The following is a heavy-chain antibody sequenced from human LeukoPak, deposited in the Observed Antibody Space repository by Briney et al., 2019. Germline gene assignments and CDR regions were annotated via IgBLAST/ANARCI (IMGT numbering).Heavy chain of an antibody. D-gene: IGHD6-6*01. CDR2: INHSGST. Sequence: SETLSLTCAVYGGSFSGYYWSWIRQPPGKGLEWIGEINHSGSTNYNPSLTSRVTISVDTSKNQFSLKLSSVTAADTAVYYCARDKGTSYLSSFDYWGQGTLVTVSS. V-gene: IGHV4-34*01. CDR1: GGSFSGYY. CDR3: ARDKGTSYLSSFDY. J-gene: IGHJ4*02.